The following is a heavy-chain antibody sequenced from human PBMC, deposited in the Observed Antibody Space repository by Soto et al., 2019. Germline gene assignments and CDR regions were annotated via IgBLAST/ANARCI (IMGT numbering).Heavy chain of an antibody. D-gene: IGHD2-2*01. Sequence: QLQLQESGPGLVKPSETLSLTCTVSGGSISSSSYYWGWIRQPPGKGLEWIGSIYYSGSTYYNPSLKRWVTLTVGTAKNPFPLELSSVTAADTAVYYCARQATSSAAFDYWGQGTLVTVSS. CDR1: GGSISSSSYY. CDR3: ARQATSSAAFDY. J-gene: IGHJ4*02. CDR2: IYYSGST. V-gene: IGHV4-39*01.